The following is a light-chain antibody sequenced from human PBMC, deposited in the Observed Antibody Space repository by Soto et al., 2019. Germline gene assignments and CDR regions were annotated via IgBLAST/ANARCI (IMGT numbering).Light chain of an antibody. J-gene: IGKJ4*01. V-gene: IGKV1-12*01. CDR3: QQGYCSPLT. Sequence: DIQMTQSPSSVSASVGDRVTITCRASQGVTNWLAWYQQKPGKAPKLLIYAASSLQSGVPSRFSGSGSGKYFTLTFSTLQPEDFATNNCQQGYCSPLTSGGGTKVEI. CDR2: AAS. CDR1: QGVTNW.